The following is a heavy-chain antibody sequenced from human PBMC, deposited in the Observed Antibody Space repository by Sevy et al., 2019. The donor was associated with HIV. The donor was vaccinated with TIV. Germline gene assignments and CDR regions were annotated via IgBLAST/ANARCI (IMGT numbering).Heavy chain of an antibody. D-gene: IGHD3-16*02. V-gene: IGHV3-13*01. CDR1: GFTFSSYD. CDR3: ARTPPTPMITFGGVIVHGGMDV. Sequence: GGSLRLSCAASGFTFSSYDMHWVRQATGKGLEWVSAIGTAGDTYYPGSVKGRFTISRENAKNSLCLQMNSLRAGDTAVYYCARTPPTPMITFGGVIVHGGMDVWGQGTTVTVSS. J-gene: IGHJ6*02. CDR2: IGTAGDT.